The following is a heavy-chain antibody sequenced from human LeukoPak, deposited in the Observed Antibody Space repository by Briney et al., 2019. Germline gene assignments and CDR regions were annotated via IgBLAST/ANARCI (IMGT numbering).Heavy chain of an antibody. J-gene: IGHJ6*02. CDR1: GFTFSSYS. V-gene: IGHV3-21*01. Sequence: GGSLRLSCAASGFTFSSYSVYWVRQAPGKGLELVSSITSSSSYIYYADSVKGRFTISRDNAKNSLYLQMNSLRAEDTAVYYCARSGYSGYGYYYYGLDVWGQGTTVTVSS. CDR3: ARSGYSGYGYYYYGLDV. D-gene: IGHD5-12*01. CDR2: ITSSSSYI.